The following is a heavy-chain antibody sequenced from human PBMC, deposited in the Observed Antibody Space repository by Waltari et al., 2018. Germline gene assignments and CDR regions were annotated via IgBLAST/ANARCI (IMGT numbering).Heavy chain of an antibody. CDR2: ISSSGSTK. D-gene: IGHD3-9*01. CDR1: GFTFSSYE. Sequence: EVQLVESGGGLVQPGGSLRLSCAASGFTFSSYEMNWVRQAPGKGLEWVSYISSSGSTKYYADSVKGRFTISRDNAKNSLYLQMNSLRAEDTAVYYCARERFVGGTGCFDYWGQGTLVTVSS. J-gene: IGHJ4*02. V-gene: IGHV3-48*03. CDR3: ARERFVGGTGCFDY.